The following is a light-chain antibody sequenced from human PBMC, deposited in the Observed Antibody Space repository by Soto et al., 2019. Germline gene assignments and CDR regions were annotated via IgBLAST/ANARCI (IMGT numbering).Light chain of an antibody. CDR3: QQSYSTRYT. J-gene: IGKJ2*01. V-gene: IGKV1-39*01. Sequence: DIQMTQSPSSLSASVGDRVTITCRASQSINGYLNWYQQKPGKAPKLLIYAASTLQSGVPSRFSGSGSGTDFTLTISSLQPEDFATYYCQQSYSTRYTFGQGTKLEIK. CDR2: AAS. CDR1: QSINGY.